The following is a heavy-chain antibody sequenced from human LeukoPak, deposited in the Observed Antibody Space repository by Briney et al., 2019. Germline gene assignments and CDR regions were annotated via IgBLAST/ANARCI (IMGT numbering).Heavy chain of an antibody. CDR3: AKGGASSPYTYIDV. CDR1: GFTFSNHA. Sequence: GGSLGLSCAASGFTFSNHAMSWVRQAPGKGLEWVSVIGDSGGSTYYADSVKGRFTISRDNSKNTLYPQMNSLRADDTAVYHCAKGGASSPYTYIDVWGKGTTVIVSS. CDR2: IGDSGGST. J-gene: IGHJ6*04. D-gene: IGHD6-6*01. V-gene: IGHV3-23*01.